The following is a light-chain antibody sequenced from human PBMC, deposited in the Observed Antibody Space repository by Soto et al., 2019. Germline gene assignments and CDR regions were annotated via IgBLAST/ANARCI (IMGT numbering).Light chain of an antibody. CDR2: GAS. V-gene: IGKV3D-15*01. CDR1: QSVSNN. CDR3: REYDDGPYT. Sequence: IAMTQSPDTLSVTPGDRATLSCRASQSVSNNYLAWYQQKPGQAPRLLIYGASSWATGIPIRFSGIGSGTEFTLTISSLQSEDFAVYDCREYDDGPYTFGQGTKVDI. J-gene: IGKJ2*01.